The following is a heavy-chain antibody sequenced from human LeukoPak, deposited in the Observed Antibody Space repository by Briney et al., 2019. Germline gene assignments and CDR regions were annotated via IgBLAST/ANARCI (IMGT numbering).Heavy chain of an antibody. J-gene: IGHJ4*02. V-gene: IGHV3-30*18. CDR1: GFTFSSYG. D-gene: IGHD2-15*01. Sequence: GGSLRLSCAASGFTFSSYGMHWVRQAPGKGLEWVAVISYDGSNKYYADSVKGRFTISRDNSKNTLYLQMNSLRAEDTAVYYCAKVIILGYCSGGSCYLPGFDYWGQGTLVTVSS. CDR3: AKVIILGYCSGGSCYLPGFDY. CDR2: ISYDGSNK.